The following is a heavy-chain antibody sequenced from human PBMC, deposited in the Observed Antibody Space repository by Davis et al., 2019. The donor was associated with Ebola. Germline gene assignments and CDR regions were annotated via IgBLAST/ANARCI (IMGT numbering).Heavy chain of an antibody. CDR1: GFTFSSYG. D-gene: IGHD4-11*01. CDR2: IWYDGSRK. Sequence: GGSLRLSCAASGFTFSSYGMHWVRQAPDKGLEWVAVIWYDGSRKYYGDSVKGRFTISRDNAKTSLYLQMNNLRDEDSAVYYCARDKLSNYTSGSHHWYFDLWGRGTLVTVSS. V-gene: IGHV3-33*08. CDR3: ARDKLSNYTSGSHHWYFDL. J-gene: IGHJ2*01.